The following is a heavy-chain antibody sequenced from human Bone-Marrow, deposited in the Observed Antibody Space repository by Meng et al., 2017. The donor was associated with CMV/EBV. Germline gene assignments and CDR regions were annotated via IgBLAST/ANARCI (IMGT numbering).Heavy chain of an antibody. CDR2: ISAYNGDT. J-gene: IGHJ4*02. Sequence: ASVKVSCKASGYIFTKYGVNWMRQAPGQGPEWMGWISAYNGDTMYAPKVQGRVTMTTDTSTSTAYMELRGLRSDDTAVYYCARGQIRGWSGYLDYWGQGTLVTVSS. CDR1: GYIFTKYG. CDR3: ARGQIRGWSGYLDY. V-gene: IGHV1-18*01. D-gene: IGHD3-3*01.